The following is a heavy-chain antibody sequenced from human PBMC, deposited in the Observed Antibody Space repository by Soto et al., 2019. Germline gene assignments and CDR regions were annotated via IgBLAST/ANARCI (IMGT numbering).Heavy chain of an antibody. J-gene: IGHJ6*02. CDR1: NYPFTSYG. CDR3: ARDSNPFGVVIRSPEKQKYGMDV. CDR2: ISSYNNNA. Sequence: ASVKVSCKASNYPFTSYGFAWVRQAPGHRLQWLGRISSYNNNADYAQEFQGRITMTTDTSTTTAVMELRSLTSDDTGVYYCARDSNPFGVVIRSPEKQKYGMDVWGQGTTVTVSS. V-gene: IGHV1-18*01. D-gene: IGHD3-3*01.